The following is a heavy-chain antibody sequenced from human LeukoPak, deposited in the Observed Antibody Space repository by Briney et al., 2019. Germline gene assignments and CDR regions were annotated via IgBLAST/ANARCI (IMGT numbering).Heavy chain of an antibody. D-gene: IGHD3-10*01. V-gene: IGHV4-34*01. Sequence: SETLSLTCAVYGGSFSGYYWSWIRQPPGKGLEWIGEINHSGSTNCNPSLKSRVTISVDTSKNQFSLKLSSVTAADTAVYYCARRRITMVRGVTYYYGMDVWGKGTTVTVSS. J-gene: IGHJ6*04. CDR1: GGSFSGYY. CDR2: INHSGST. CDR3: ARRRITMVRGVTYYYGMDV.